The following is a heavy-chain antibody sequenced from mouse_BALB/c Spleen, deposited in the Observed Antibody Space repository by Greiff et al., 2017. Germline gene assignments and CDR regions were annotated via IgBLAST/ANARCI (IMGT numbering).Heavy chain of an antibody. J-gene: IGHJ4*01. CDR1: GFTFSNLG. Sequence: EVQVVESGGRLVQPGGSRKLSCAASGFTFSNLGLHWVRQAPEQGLEWVAYISSANSTIYYADTVKGRFTIPRDNPKNTLFLQMTSLRSEDTAMYYCARITTTVYAMDYWGQGTSVTVSS. V-gene: IGHV5-17*02. D-gene: IGHD2-4*01. CDR3: ARITTTVYAMDY. CDR2: ISSANSTI.